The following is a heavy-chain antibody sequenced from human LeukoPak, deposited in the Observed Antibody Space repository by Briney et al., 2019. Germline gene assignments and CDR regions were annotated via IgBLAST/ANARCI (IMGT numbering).Heavy chain of an antibody. V-gene: IGHV3-23*05. J-gene: IGHJ4*02. CDR1: GFTFSAFA. Sequence: GRSLRLSCAASGFTFSAFAMIWVRQPPGKGLEWVSSIFPTSREIHYADSVRGRFTISRDNSKSTLSLQMNSLRAEDTAVYYCAKPIWGYGSGSYYTNWGQGTLVTVSS. CDR2: IFPTSREI. CDR3: AKPIWGYGSGSYYTN. D-gene: IGHD3-10*01.